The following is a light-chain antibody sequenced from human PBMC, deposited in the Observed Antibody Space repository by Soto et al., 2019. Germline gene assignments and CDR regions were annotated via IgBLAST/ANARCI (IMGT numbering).Light chain of an antibody. CDR2: EVS. J-gene: IGLJ1*01. CDR1: SSDVGGYNY. Sequence: QSVLTQPRSVSGSPGQSVTISCTGTSSDVGGYNYVSWYQQHPGKAPKLMIYEVSKRPSGVPDRFSGSKSGNTASLTVSGLQAEDEADYYCSSYAGSNNPLYVFGTGTKLTVL. V-gene: IGLV2-8*01. CDR3: SSYAGSNNPLYV.